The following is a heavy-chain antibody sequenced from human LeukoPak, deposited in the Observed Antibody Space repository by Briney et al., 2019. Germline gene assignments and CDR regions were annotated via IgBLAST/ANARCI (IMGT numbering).Heavy chain of an antibody. J-gene: IGHJ4*02. V-gene: IGHV3-7*01. D-gene: IGHD2-8*01. CDR2: IMQDGSEK. CDR3: VKDGLMRFFDY. Sequence: GGSLRLSCAASGFTLSYYWMTWVRRAPGKGLEWVANIMQDGSEKYYVDSVKGRFTISRDNAKNSLYLQMNSLRAEDTAVYYCVKDGLMRFFDYWGQGTLVTVSS. CDR1: GFTLSYYW.